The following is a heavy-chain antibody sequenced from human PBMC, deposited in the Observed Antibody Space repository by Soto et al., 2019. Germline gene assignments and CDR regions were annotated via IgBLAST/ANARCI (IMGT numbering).Heavy chain of an antibody. CDR2: ISAYNGNT. J-gene: IGHJ5*02. Sequence: SVKVSCKASGYTFTSYGISWVRQAPGQGLEWMGWISAYNGNTNYAQKLQGRVTMTTDTSTSTAYMELRSLRSDDTAVYYCARVVKDIVVVVADNWFDPWGQGTLVTVSS. V-gene: IGHV1-18*01. CDR3: ARVVKDIVVVVADNWFDP. D-gene: IGHD2-15*01. CDR1: GYTFTSYG.